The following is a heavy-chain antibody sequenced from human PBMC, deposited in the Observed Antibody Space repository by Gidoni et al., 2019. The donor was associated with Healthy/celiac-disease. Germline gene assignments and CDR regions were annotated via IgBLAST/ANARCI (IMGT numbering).Heavy chain of an antibody. D-gene: IGHD2-2*02. J-gene: IGHJ6*02. CDR2: IIPLFGKE. CDR3: ARGGIGYCSSTSCYSGMDV. V-gene: IGHV1-69*01. Sequence: QVQLVQSGAEVKKPGSSVKVSCKASGGTFSSYAISWVRQAPGQGLEWMGGIIPLFGKENYEQKCKGRVTNTADESTSTAYMELSSLRSEDTAVYYCARGGIGYCSSTSCYSGMDVWGQGTTVTVSS. CDR1: GGTFSSYA.